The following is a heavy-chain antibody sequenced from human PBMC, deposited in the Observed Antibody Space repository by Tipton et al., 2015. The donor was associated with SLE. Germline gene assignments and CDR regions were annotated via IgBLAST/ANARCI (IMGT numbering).Heavy chain of an antibody. CDR2: IWYDGSNK. V-gene: IGHV3-30*18. Sequence: SLRLSCAASGFSFSNYGMHWVRQAPGKGLEWVAVIWYDGSNKFYADSVKGRFTISRDNYRDTLLLQMNGLSAEDTAMYYCAKDGHDYSNYVDYWGQGTLVTVSS. CDR1: GFSFSNYG. J-gene: IGHJ4*02. CDR3: AKDGHDYSNYVDY. D-gene: IGHD4-11*01.